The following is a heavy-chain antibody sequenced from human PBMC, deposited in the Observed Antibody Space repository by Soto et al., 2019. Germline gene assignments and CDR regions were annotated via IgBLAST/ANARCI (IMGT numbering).Heavy chain of an antibody. V-gene: IGHV4-31*03. CDR1: GGSISSGGYY. D-gene: IGHD6-13*01. CDR2: IYYRGST. CDR3: ARAYSSSHYFDY. Sequence: QVQLQESGPGLVKPSQTLSLTCTVSGGSISSGGYYWSWIRQHPGKGLEWIGYIYYRGSTYYNPSLKSRVTISVDTSKNEFSLKLSAVTAADTAVYYCARAYSSSHYFDYWCQGTLVTVSS. J-gene: IGHJ4*02.